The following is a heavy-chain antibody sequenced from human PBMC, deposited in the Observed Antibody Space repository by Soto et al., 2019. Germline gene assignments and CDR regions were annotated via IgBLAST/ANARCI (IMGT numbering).Heavy chain of an antibody. CDR1: GFTFSSYG. J-gene: IGHJ4*02. CDR2: ISYDGSNK. V-gene: IGHV3-30*18. Sequence: GGSLRLSCAASGFTFSSYGMHWVRQAPGKGLEWVAVISYDGSNKYYADSVKGRFTISRDNSKNTLYLQMNSLRAEDTAVYYCAKDQGVLMVYAIFDYWGQGTLVTASS. CDR3: AKDQGVLMVYAIFDY. D-gene: IGHD2-8*01.